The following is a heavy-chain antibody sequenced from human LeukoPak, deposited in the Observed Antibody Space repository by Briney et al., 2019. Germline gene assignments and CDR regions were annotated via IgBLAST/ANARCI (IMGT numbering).Heavy chain of an antibody. CDR2: IYYSGST. Sequence: SETLSLICTVSGGSISNTNYYWGWIRQPPGKGLEWIGSIYYSGSTYYNPSLQSRVTISVDTSKNQFSLKLSSVTAADTAVYYCARIIVIIGYFDYWGQGILVTVSS. CDR3: ARIIVIIGYFDY. D-gene: IGHD3-22*01. CDR1: GGSISNTNYY. V-gene: IGHV4-39*01. J-gene: IGHJ4*02.